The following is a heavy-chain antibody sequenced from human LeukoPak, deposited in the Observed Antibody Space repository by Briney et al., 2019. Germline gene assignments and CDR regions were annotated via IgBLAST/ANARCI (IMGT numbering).Heavy chain of an antibody. Sequence: GGSLRLSCAASGFTFSSYWMHWVRHAPGKGLVWVSRINSDGSSTSYADSVKGRFTISRDNAKNSLYLQMNSLRAEDTAVYYCARNKKGDRYTYGHDYWGQGTLVTVSS. CDR1: GFTFSSYW. CDR2: INSDGSST. CDR3: ARNKKGDRYTYGHDY. J-gene: IGHJ4*02. V-gene: IGHV3-74*01. D-gene: IGHD5-18*01.